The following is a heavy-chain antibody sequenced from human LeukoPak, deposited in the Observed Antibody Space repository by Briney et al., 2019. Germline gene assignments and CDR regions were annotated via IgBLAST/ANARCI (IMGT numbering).Heavy chain of an antibody. D-gene: IGHD2-2*01. Sequence: KFQGRVTITRDTSASTAYMELSSLRSEDTAVYYCARDLRRTVAVPAATAYWGQGTLVTVSS. J-gene: IGHJ4*02. CDR3: ARDLRRTVAVPAATAY. V-gene: IGHV1-3*01.